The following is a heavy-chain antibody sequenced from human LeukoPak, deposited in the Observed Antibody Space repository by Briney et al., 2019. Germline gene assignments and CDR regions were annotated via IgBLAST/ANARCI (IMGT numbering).Heavy chain of an antibody. CDR3: AKDHTSLGGLDY. CDR2: ISSNGGNT. V-gene: IGHV3-64*04. J-gene: IGHJ4*02. CDR1: GFTFSSYA. Sequence: PGGSLRLSCSASGFTFSSYAMHWVRQAPGKGLEYVSAISSNGGNTYYADSVKGRSTISRDNSKNTVYLQMNSLRADDTAVYYCAKDHTSLGGLDYWGQGTLVTVSS. D-gene: IGHD2-2*01.